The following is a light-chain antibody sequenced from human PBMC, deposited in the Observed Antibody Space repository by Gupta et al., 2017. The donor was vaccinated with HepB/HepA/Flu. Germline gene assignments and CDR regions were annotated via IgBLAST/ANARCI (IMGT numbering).Light chain of an antibody. Sequence: QSALTQPASVSGSPGQSITISCTGLSSDVGGYNFVSWYQQHPGKAPKLMIYDVTNRPSGVSIRFSGSKSGNTASLTISGLQAEDEADYYCSSYTGSSSLDVIFGGGTKLTVL. J-gene: IGLJ2*01. CDR1: SSDVGGYNF. CDR3: SSYTGSSSLDVI. V-gene: IGLV2-14*03. CDR2: DVT.